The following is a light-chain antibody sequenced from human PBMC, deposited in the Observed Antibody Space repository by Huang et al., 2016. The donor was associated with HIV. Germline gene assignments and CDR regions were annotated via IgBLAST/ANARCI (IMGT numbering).Light chain of an antibody. CDR3: QQGYTTSWT. V-gene: IGKV1-39*01. CDR1: QSITTY. CDR2: ATD. Sequence: DIQMTQSPSSLSASVGDRVTITCRASQSITTYLNWYQQKPGKAPTLLIYATDSLQSGVPSRFSGRGSGTEFTLTISSLQPDDVAAYYCQQGYTTSWTVGRGTKVE. J-gene: IGKJ1*01.